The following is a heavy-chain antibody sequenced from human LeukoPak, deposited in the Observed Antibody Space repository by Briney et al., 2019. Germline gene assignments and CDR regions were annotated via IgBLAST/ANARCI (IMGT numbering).Heavy chain of an antibody. CDR3: AVEGVGGRNGMDV. D-gene: IGHD1-26*01. CDR1: GGSVSSGSYY. V-gene: IGHV4-61*01. J-gene: IGHJ6*02. Sequence: PSETLSLTCTVSGGSVSSGSYYWSWIRQPPGKGLEWIGYIYYSGSTNYNPSLKSRVTISVDTSKNQFSLRLSSVTAADTAVYYCAVEGVGGRNGMDVWGQGTTVTVSS. CDR2: IYYSGST.